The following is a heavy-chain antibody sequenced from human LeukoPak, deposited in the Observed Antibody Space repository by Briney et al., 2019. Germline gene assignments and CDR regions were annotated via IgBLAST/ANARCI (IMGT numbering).Heavy chain of an antibody. CDR3: AKAIDWSYFDD. CDR1: GFTVSSNY. V-gene: IGHV3-23*01. Sequence: GGSLRLSCAASGFTVSSNYMSWVRQAPGKGLEWVSGISGSGGNTYYADSVKGRFTISRDNSKNTLYLQMNSLRDEDTARYYCAKAIDWSYFDDWGQGTLVTVSS. CDR2: ISGSGGNT. J-gene: IGHJ4*02. D-gene: IGHD1-1*01.